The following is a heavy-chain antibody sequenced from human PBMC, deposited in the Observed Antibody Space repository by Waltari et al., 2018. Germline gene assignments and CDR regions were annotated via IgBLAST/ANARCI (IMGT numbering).Heavy chain of an antibody. Sequence: QVQLQESGPGLVKPSETLSLTCTVSGGSISSYYWSWIRQPPGKGLEWIGYIYYSGSTNYNPSLKSRVTISVDTSKNQFSLKLSSVTAADTAVYYCARATYYYDSSGASPYYYYMDVWGKGTTVTVSS. D-gene: IGHD3-22*01. CDR2: IYYSGST. CDR1: GGSISSYY. CDR3: ARATYYYDSSGASPYYYYMDV. J-gene: IGHJ6*03. V-gene: IGHV4-59*01.